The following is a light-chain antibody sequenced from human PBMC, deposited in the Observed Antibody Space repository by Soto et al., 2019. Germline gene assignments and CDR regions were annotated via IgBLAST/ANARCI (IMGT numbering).Light chain of an antibody. CDR1: QAIDSW. CDR3: QQTLSLPPT. J-gene: IGKJ1*01. Sequence: DVQLTQSPSSVSASVGDTVTTSCRASQAIDSWLAWYQQKPGEAPKLLIFTGSLLHSGVPPRFSGSGSGTDFTLTISSLQPEDFATYYCQQTLSLPPTFGQGTKVDI. CDR2: TGS. V-gene: IGKV1-12*01.